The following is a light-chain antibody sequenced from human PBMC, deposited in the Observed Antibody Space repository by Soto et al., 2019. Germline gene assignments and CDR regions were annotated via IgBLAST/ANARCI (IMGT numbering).Light chain of an antibody. V-gene: IGKV3-20*01. CDR1: QSVSSSY. CDR2: GAT. CDR3: QQYCSSPLT. J-gene: IGKJ3*01. Sequence: EIVLTQSPGTLSLSPGERATLSCRASQSVSSSYLDWYQQKPGQAPRLLIYGATSRATGIPDRFSGSGSATAFTLTISRLEPEDFAVYYCQQYCSSPLTFGPGTKVDIK.